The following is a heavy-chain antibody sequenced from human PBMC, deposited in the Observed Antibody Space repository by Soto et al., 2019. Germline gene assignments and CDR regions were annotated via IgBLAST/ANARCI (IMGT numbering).Heavy chain of an antibody. CDR1: GDAFPCYS. Sequence: ASVTVCCTASGDAFPCYSIQWARQAPGQSLEWMGWINAGNGDTKSSPRFQGRVTLTTDTSATTSYMELNTLTSEDTAVYFSARVRDRFERGCFDSWGQGTLVTVHS. CDR2: INAGNGDT. J-gene: IGHJ4*02. D-gene: IGHD3-10*01. CDR3: ARVRDRFERGCFDS. V-gene: IGHV1-3*01.